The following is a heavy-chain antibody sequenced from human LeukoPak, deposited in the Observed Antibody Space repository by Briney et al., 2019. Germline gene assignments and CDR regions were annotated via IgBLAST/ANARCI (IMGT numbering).Heavy chain of an antibody. Sequence: GGSLRLSCAASGFALRNFWMHWGRQAPGKGLVWASRINIDGSDTSYADSVKGRFTTSRDHANNTLYLQMNSLRAEDTAVYYCVRDLPAGWFVDYWGQGTLVTVSS. CDR3: VRDLPAGWFVDY. D-gene: IGHD6-19*01. J-gene: IGHJ4*02. V-gene: IGHV3-74*01. CDR1: GFALRNFW. CDR2: INIDGSDT.